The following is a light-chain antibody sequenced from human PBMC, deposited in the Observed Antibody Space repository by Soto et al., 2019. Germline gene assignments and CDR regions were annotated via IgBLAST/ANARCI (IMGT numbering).Light chain of an antibody. CDR1: QSVSSSY. CDR3: QQYGSSPNT. CDR2: DAS. Sequence: EVILTQYPDTLSLSPGERATLSFWASQSVSSSYVAWYQHRPCLAPRLLIHDASSRATGIPDRFSGTKSGTDFTLTIRRLEPEDAAVYYCQQYGSSPNTFGQGTRLEIK. J-gene: IGKJ5*01. V-gene: IGKV3D-20*01.